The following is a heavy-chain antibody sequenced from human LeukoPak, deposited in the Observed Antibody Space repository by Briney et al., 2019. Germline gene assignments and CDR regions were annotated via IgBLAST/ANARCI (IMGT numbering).Heavy chain of an antibody. J-gene: IGHJ4*02. V-gene: IGHV4-59*08. CDR3: ARGSNSGKPYYDFWSGYYEGSFDY. CDR1: GGSISSYY. D-gene: IGHD3-3*01. Sequence: PSETLSLTCTVSGGSISSYYWSWIRQPPGKGLEWIGYIYYSGSTNYNPSLKSRVTISVDTSKNQFSLKLSSVTAADTAVYYCARGSNSGKPYYDFWSGYYEGSFDYWGQGTLVTVSS. CDR2: IYYSGST.